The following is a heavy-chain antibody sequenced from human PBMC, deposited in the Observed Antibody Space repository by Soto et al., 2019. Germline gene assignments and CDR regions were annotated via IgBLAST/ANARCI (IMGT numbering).Heavy chain of an antibody. D-gene: IGHD1-26*01. J-gene: IGHJ4*02. Sequence: QVQLVQSGAEVKKPGASVKLSCKASGYTFTGYYMHWVRQAPGQGLEWMGWINPNSGGTNYAQKFQGWVTMTRDTSISTAYMKLRKMRSDDTAVYYCARVKSYYFDYWGQGTLVTVSS. CDR1: GYTFTGYY. V-gene: IGHV1-2*04. CDR2: INPNSGGT. CDR3: ARVKSYYFDY.